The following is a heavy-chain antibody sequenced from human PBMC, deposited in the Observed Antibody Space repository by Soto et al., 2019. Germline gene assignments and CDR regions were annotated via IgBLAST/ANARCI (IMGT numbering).Heavy chain of an antibody. CDR3: VTSGVGVVRLDN. D-gene: IGHD1-26*01. CDR2: IASDFDGGTE. J-gene: IGHJ4*02. Sequence: EVQLVESGGGLVKPGGSLRLSCAASGLSLSNTYMDWVRQAPGKGLEWVGRIASDFDGGTEEYAAPAKGRFTISRDDSKNTLYLQLDSLKSEDAAVYECVTSGVGVVRLDNWGQGTLVTVSS. CDR1: GLSLSNTY. V-gene: IGHV3-15*07.